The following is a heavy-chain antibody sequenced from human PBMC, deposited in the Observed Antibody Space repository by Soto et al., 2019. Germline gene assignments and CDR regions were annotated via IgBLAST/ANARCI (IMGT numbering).Heavy chain of an antibody. D-gene: IGHD2-2*01. J-gene: IGHJ5*02. Sequence: SVKVSCKASGGTFSSYAISWVRQAPGQGLEWMGGIIPIFGTANYAQKFQGRVTITADESTSTAYMELSSLRSEDTAVYYCARGMVVVVPAAITGGWFDPWGQGTLVTVSS. CDR3: ARGMVVVVPAAITGGWFDP. CDR2: IIPIFGTA. CDR1: GGTFSSYA. V-gene: IGHV1-69*13.